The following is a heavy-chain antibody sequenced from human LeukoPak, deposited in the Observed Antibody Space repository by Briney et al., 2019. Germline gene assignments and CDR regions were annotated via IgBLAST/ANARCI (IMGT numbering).Heavy chain of an antibody. V-gene: IGHV4-34*01. D-gene: IGHD2-21*02. Sequence: PSETLSLTCAVYGGSFSGYYWSWIRQPPGKGLEWIGEINHSGSTNYNPSLKSRVTISVDTSKNQFSLKLSSVTAADTAVYYCARQGVATAIDYWGQGTLVTVSS. CDR1: GGSFSGYY. CDR3: ARQGVATAIDY. J-gene: IGHJ4*02. CDR2: INHSGST.